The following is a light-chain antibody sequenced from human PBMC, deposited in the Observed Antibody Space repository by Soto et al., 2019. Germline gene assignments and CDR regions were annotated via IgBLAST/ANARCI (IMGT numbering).Light chain of an antibody. V-gene: IGKV3D-20*02. Sequence: EIVLTQSPGTLSLSPGERATLSCRASQSVSSRYLAWYQQKPGQAPRLLIYGASSRASGIPDRFSGSGSGTDFTLTISRLEPEDFAVYYCQQRNNWPSTTFGPGTKVDIK. CDR1: QSVSSRY. J-gene: IGKJ3*01. CDR3: QQRNNWPSTT. CDR2: GAS.